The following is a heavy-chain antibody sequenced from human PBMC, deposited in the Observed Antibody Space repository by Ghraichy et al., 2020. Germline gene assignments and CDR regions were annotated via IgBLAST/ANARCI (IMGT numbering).Heavy chain of an antibody. CDR1: GGSISSSSYY. J-gene: IGHJ4*02. V-gene: IGHV4-39*01. D-gene: IGHD1-26*01. CDR2: IYYSGNT. Sequence: SETLSLTCTVSGGSISSSSYYWGWIRQPPGKGLEWIGSIYYSGNTYYNSSLKSRVTISADTSKNQFSLKLSSVTAADTAVYYCASASGRVYYFDFWGRGTLVTVAS. CDR3: ASASGRVYYFDF.